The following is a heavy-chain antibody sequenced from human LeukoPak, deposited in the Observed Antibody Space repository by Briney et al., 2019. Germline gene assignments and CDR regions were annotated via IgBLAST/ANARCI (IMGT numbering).Heavy chain of an antibody. CDR2: IIPILGIA. CDR3: ARGGEYSSSLNDAFDI. V-gene: IGHV1-69*04. Sequence: GASVKVSCKASGGTFSSYAISWVRQAPGQGLEWMGRIIPILGIANYAQKFQGRVTITADKSTSTAYMELSSLRSEDTAVYYCARGGEYSSSLNDAFDIWGQGTMVTVSS. CDR1: GGTFSSYA. J-gene: IGHJ3*02. D-gene: IGHD6-13*01.